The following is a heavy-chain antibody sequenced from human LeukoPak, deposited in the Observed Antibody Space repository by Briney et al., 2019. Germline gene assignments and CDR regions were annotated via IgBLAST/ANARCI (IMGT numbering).Heavy chain of an antibody. CDR3: ARGKSKVGSGKYYYYMDV. J-gene: IGHJ6*03. CDR1: GGSISSYY. Sequence: PSETLSLTCTVSGGSISSYYWSWIRQPAGKGLEWIGRIYTSGSTNYNPSLKSRVTMSVDTSKNQFSLKLSSVTAADTAVYYCARGKSKVGSGKYYYYMDVWGKGTTVTISS. CDR2: IYTSGST. V-gene: IGHV4-4*07. D-gene: IGHD2-15*01.